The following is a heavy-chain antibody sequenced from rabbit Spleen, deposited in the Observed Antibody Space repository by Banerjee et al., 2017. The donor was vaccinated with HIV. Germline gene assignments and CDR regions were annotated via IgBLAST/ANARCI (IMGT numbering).Heavy chain of an antibody. V-gene: IGHV1S40*01. CDR3: ARGSAAMTMVIIGFYLNL. CDR1: GLDFSSNA. J-gene: IGHJ4*01. D-gene: IGHD2-1*01. Sequence: QSLEESGGGLVKPGASLTLTCKASGLDFSSNAMCWVRQAPGKGLEWIGCIYTGDGSTYYASWAKGRFTISKTSSTTVTLEMTSLTAADTATYFCARGSAAMTMVIIGFYLNLWGQGTLVTVS. CDR2: IYTGDGST.